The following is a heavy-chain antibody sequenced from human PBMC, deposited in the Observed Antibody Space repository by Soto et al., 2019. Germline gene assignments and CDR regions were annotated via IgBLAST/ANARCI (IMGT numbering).Heavy chain of an antibody. D-gene: IGHD2-15*01. Sequence: PSETLSLTCTVSGGSISSYYWSWIRQPPGKGLEWIGYIYYSGSTNYNPSLKSRVTISVDTSKNQFSLKLSSVTAADTAVYYCARADLGYCSGGSCYPDAFDIWGQGTMVTVSS. J-gene: IGHJ3*02. V-gene: IGHV4-59*01. CDR2: IYYSGST. CDR3: ARADLGYCSGGSCYPDAFDI. CDR1: GGSISSYY.